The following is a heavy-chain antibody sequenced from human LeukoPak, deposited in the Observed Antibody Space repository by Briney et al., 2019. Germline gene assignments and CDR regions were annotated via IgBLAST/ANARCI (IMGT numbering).Heavy chain of an antibody. CDR3: ARVWAGTYYFDY. CDR1: GGSFSGYY. D-gene: IGHD1-7*01. Sequence: SETLSLTCAAYGGSFSGYYWSWIRQPPGKGLEWLGYIYYSGNTYYNPSLQSRLTISLDTSKNQFSLRLTSVTAADTAVYYCARVWAGTYYFDYWGQGTLITVSS. V-gene: IGHV4-34*01. CDR2: IYYSGNT. J-gene: IGHJ4*02.